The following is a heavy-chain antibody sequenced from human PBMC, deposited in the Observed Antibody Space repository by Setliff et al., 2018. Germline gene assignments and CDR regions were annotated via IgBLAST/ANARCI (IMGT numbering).Heavy chain of an antibody. CDR1: GYTFTSFG. V-gene: IGHV1-2*02. CDR2: INPNNGGT. Sequence: ASVKVSCKASGYTFTSFGINWVRQAPGQGLEWMGWINPNNGGTNYAPKFQGSVTMTRDTSISAVYMELHSVTSDDAAIYYCARAYTNMVNYFDHWGQGALVTVSS. J-gene: IGHJ4*02. D-gene: IGHD2-2*02. CDR3: ARAYTNMVNYFDH.